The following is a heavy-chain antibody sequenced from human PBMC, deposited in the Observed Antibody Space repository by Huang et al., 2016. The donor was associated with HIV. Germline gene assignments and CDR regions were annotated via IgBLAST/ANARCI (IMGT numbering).Heavy chain of an antibody. CDR3: ARLRGSPLDY. Sequence: QVQLQESGAGLVKPSETLSLTCTVSGASIREHYWSWVRQPPGKGLEWIGIINHSGATNFGPSLRSRFAISIDTSKNQFSLSLTSVTVADTAVYYCARLRGSPLDYWGQGVLVTVSS. CDR2: INHSGAT. D-gene: IGHD3-10*01. J-gene: IGHJ4*02. CDR1: GASIREHY. V-gene: IGHV4-59*11.